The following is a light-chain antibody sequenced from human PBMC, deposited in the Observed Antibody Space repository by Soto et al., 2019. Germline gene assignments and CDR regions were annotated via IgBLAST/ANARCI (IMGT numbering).Light chain of an antibody. Sequence: QSVLTQPASVSGSPGQSITISCTGTSSDVGNYNLVSWYQQHPDKAPKLMIYEVTKRPSGVSNRFSGSKSGNTASLTISGLQAEDEADYYCSSYVGSVTHYVFGAGTKLTVL. CDR2: EVT. CDR1: SSDVGNYNL. CDR3: SSYVGSVTHYV. V-gene: IGLV2-23*02. J-gene: IGLJ1*01.